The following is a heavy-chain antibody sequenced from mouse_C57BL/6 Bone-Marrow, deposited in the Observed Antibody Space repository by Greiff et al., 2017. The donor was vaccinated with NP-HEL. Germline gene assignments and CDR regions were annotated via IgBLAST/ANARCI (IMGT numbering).Heavy chain of an antibody. CDR1: GFTFSDYY. V-gene: IGHV5-12*01. J-gene: IGHJ2*01. D-gene: IGHD1-1*01. CDR2: ISNGGGST. Sequence: EVKLVESGGGLVQPGGSLKLSCAASGFTFSDYYMYWVRQTPEKRLEWVAYISNGGGSTYYPDTVKGRFTISRDNAKNTLYLQMSRLKSEDTAMYYCARHDGSMPFDYWGQGTTLTVSS. CDR3: ARHDGSMPFDY.